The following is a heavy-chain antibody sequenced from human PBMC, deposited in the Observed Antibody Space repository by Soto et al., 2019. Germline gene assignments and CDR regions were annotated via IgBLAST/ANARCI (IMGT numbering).Heavy chain of an antibody. Sequence: ASVKVSCKASGYTFTSCAMHWVRQAPGQRLEWMGWINAGNGNTKYSQKFQGRVTITRDTSASTAYMELSSLRSEDTAVYYCLGQDPHCGGDCYFDYWGQGTLVTVSS. J-gene: IGHJ4*02. CDR2: INAGNGNT. CDR3: LGQDPHCGGDCYFDY. CDR1: GYTFTSCA. D-gene: IGHD2-21*02. V-gene: IGHV1-3*01.